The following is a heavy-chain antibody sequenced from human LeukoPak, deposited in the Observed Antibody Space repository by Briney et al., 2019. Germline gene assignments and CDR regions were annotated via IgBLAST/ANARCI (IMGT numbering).Heavy chain of an antibody. CDR2: IYTSGST. D-gene: IGHD3-3*01. CDR3: AQGTIFGLVTPFDYYMDV. J-gene: IGHJ6*03. Sequence: SETLSLTCTVSGGSISSYYWSWIRQPAGKGLEWIGRIYTSGSTNYNPSLKSRVTISVDKSKNQFSLKLSSVTAADTAVYYCAQGTIFGLVTPFDYYMDVWGKGTTVTVSS. CDR1: GGSISSYY. V-gene: IGHV4-4*07.